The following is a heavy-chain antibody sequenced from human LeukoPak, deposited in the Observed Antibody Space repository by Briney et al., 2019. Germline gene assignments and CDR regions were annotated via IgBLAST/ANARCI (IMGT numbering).Heavy chain of an antibody. V-gene: IGHV1-8*01. CDR1: GYTFTSSV. D-gene: IGHD1-26*01. J-gene: IGHJ4*02. CDR2: MNPKSGNT. Sequence: ASVKVSCQHSGYTFTSSVINWVRQATGQGLTWMGWMNPKSGNTGYAQKFQGRVTMTRDTSISTAYMELGSLRSEDTAVYYCARVTGSIDYWGQGTLVTVSS. CDR3: ARVTGSIDY.